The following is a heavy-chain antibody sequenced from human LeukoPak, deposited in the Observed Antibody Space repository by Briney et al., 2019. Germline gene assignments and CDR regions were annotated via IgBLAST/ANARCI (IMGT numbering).Heavy chain of an antibody. CDR3: AKDRLTLDAFDI. CDR2: IRVNDET. Sequence: GGSLRLSCAASGFTFSSYAMSWVRQAPGKGLEWVSGIRVNDETYYADSVKGRFTISRDNSENTLYLQMGGLRAEDTAVYYCAKDRLTLDAFDIWGQGTMVTVSS. J-gene: IGHJ3*02. V-gene: IGHV3-23*01. D-gene: IGHD4-23*01. CDR1: GFTFSSYA.